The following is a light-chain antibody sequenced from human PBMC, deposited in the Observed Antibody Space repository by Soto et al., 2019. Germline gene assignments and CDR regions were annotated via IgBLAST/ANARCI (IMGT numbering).Light chain of an antibody. Sequence: IHLTQSPSSLSASVGERAAICCRASQGITSWLAWYQQKPGKAPKLLIYAASTLQGGVPSRFSGSGSGTEFTLTISSLQPEDFATYYCQQATSFPRTFGQGTKVDI. CDR1: QGITSW. V-gene: IGKV1-12*01. J-gene: IGKJ1*01. CDR2: AAS. CDR3: QQATSFPRT.